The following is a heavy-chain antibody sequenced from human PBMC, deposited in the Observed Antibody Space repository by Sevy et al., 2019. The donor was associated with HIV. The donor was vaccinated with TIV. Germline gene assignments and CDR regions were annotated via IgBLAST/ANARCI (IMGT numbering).Heavy chain of an antibody. Sequence: ASVKVSCKASGYTFTSYAMHWVRQAPGQRLEWMGWINAGNGNTKYSQKFQGRVTITRHTSVGTAYMELSSLRSEDTAVYYCASGRSGSYYTTFDYWGQGTLVTVSS. CDR2: INAGNGNT. D-gene: IGHD1-26*01. J-gene: IGHJ4*02. V-gene: IGHV1-3*01. CDR3: ASGRSGSYYTTFDY. CDR1: GYTFTSYA.